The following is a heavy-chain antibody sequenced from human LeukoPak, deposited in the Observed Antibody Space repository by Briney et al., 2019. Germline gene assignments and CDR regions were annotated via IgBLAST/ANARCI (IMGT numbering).Heavy chain of an antibody. CDR3: ARELRFLDLYFDY. Sequence: SETLSLTCAVYGGSFSGYYWSWIRQPAGKGLEWIGRIYASGSTNYNPSLKSLVTISVDTSKNQFSLKLSSMTAADTAVYYCARELRFLDLYFDYWGPGTLVTVSS. CDR1: GGSFSGYY. J-gene: IGHJ4*02. CDR2: IYASGST. D-gene: IGHD3-3*01. V-gene: IGHV4-4*07.